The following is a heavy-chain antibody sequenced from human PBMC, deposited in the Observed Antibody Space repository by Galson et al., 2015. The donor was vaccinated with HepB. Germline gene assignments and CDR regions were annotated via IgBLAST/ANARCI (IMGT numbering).Heavy chain of an antibody. CDR1: GFTFSSYG. CDR2: IWYDGSNK. Sequence: SLRLSCAASGFTFSSYGMHWVRQAPGKGLEWVAVIWYDGSNKYYADSVKGRFTISRDNSKNTLYLQMNSLRAEDTAVYYCARDLLVLGTGYSAFDYWGQGTLVTVSS. D-gene: IGHD3/OR15-3a*01. CDR3: ARDLLVLGTGYSAFDY. V-gene: IGHV3-33*01. J-gene: IGHJ4*02.